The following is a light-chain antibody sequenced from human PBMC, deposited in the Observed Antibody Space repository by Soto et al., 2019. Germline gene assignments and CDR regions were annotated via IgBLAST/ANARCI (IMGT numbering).Light chain of an antibody. CDR2: AAS. Sequence: ATQMTQYPSSLSASVGYRITLPCMASRDLGSDLSWYQQKPGKAPTLLIYAASNLQSGVPSRFRGSRSGTEFTLTGSSLKPADFATYYCLQDHEDSWTFGQGTKLDIK. V-gene: IGKV1-6*01. CDR1: RDLGSD. J-gene: IGKJ1*01. CDR3: LQDHEDSWT.